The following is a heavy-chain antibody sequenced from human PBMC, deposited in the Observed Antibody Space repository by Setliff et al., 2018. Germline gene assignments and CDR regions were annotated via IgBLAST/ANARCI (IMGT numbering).Heavy chain of an antibody. CDR3: ARALGDYDYWYFDV. CDR2: IGRSSNYT. V-gene: IGHV3-21*01. CDR1: GFTFTTYS. J-gene: IGHJ2*01. Sequence: GGSLRLSCAASGFTFTTYSMHWVRQAPGKGLEWVSSIGRSSNYTYYGDSVKGRFTISRDSAKSSLYLQMSSLRTEDTAVYYCARALGDYDYWYFDVWGRGTLVTVSS. D-gene: IGHD4-17*01.